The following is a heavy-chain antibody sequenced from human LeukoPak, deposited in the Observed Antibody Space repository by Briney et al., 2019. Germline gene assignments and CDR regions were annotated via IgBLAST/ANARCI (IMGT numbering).Heavy chain of an antibody. CDR2: INTSGSST. D-gene: IGHD3-3*01. J-gene: IGHJ3*02. V-gene: IGHV1-46*01. CDR1: RSTFTSYY. Sequence: ASVKVCCTPSRSTFTSYYMRWVRQARGHGLEGRGIINTSGSSTSYAQKLQGRVTMTRDTSTSTVYMELSSLRSEDTAVYYCARAIVRFLEWSYDAFDIWGQGTMVTVSS. CDR3: ARAIVRFLEWSYDAFDI.